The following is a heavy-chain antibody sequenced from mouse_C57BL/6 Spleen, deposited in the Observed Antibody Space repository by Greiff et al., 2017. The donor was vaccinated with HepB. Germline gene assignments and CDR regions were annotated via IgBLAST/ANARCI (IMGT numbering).Heavy chain of an antibody. V-gene: IGHV3-6*01. D-gene: IGHD1-1*01. CDR3: AREGYGSSKDYAMDY. J-gene: IGHJ4*01. CDR1: GYSITSGYY. CDR2: ISYDGSN. Sequence: EVKLEESGPGLVKPSQSLSLTCSVTGYSITSGYYWNWIRQFPGNKLEWMGYISYDGSNNYNPSLKNRISITRDTSKNQFFLKLNSVTTEDTATYYCAREGYGSSKDYAMDYWGQGTSVTVSS.